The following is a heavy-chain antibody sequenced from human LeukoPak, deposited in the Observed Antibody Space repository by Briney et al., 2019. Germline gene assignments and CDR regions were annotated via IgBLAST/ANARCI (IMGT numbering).Heavy chain of an antibody. CDR2: TSGSGGST. V-gene: IGHV3-23*01. CDR3: AKDGHYYDSSGYSPSGY. J-gene: IGHJ4*02. Sequence: GGSLRLSCAASGFTFSSYAMSWVRQAPGKGLEWVSATSGSGGSTYYADSVKGRFTISRDNSKNTLYLQMNSLRAEDTAVYYCAKDGHYYDSSGYSPSGYWGQGTLVTVSS. D-gene: IGHD3-22*01. CDR1: GFTFSSYA.